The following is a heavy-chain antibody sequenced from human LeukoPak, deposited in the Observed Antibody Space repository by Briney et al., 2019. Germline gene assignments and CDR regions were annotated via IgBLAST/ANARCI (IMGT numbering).Heavy chain of an antibody. CDR3: ARDKYGGNSNAFDI. CDR1: GFTFSSYW. V-gene: IGHV3-74*01. CDR2: INSDGSTT. J-gene: IGHJ3*02. Sequence: GGSLRLSCAASGFTFSSYWMHWVRQAPGKGLVWVSRINSDGSTTHYADSVKGRFTISRDNAKNTLYLQMNSLRAEDTAMYYCARDKYGGNSNAFDIWGQGTMVTVSS. D-gene: IGHD4-23*01.